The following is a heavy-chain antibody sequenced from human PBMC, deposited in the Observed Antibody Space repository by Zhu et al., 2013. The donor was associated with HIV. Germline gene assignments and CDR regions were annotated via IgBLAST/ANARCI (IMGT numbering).Heavy chain of an antibody. J-gene: IGHJ4*02. Sequence: QMQLVQSGPEVKKPGTSVKVSCKASGFTFTNSAVQWVRQARGQRLEWIGWIVVGSGHTDYAQKFQESVTITRDMSTRTAYMELISLRSEDTAVYYCARGGEQQLVPYYFDYWGQGTLVTVSS. V-gene: IGHV1-58*01. D-gene: IGHD6-13*01. CDR3: ARGGEQQLVPYYFDY. CDR1: GFTFTNSA. CDR2: IVVGSGHT.